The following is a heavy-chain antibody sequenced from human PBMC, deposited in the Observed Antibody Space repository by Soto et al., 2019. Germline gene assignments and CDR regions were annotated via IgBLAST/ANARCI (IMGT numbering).Heavy chain of an antibody. Sequence: QVQLQQWGAGLLKPSETLSLTCAVYGGSFSGYYWSWIRQPPGKGLEWIGEINHSGSTNYNPSLKSRVTIPGDTSKNQFSLRLSPVTAADTAVYECARVSGIYYYGMDVWGQVTTVTASS. CDR2: INHSGST. J-gene: IGHJ6*02. CDR3: ARVSGIYYYGMDV. CDR1: GGSFSGYY. V-gene: IGHV4-34*01. D-gene: IGHD3-10*01.